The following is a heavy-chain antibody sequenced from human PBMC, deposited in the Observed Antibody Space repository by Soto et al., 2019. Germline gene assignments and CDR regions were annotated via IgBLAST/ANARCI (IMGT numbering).Heavy chain of an antibody. CDR2: ISYDGSNK. J-gene: IGHJ5*02. CDR3: AKEFPMVRGVIITWPDGFDP. D-gene: IGHD3-10*01. V-gene: IGHV3-30*18. CDR1: GFTFSSYG. Sequence: GSLRLSCAASGFTFSSYGMHWVRQAPGKGLEWVAVISYDGSNKYYADSVKGRFTISRDNSKNTLYLQMNSLRAEDTAVYYCAKEFPMVRGVIITWPDGFDPWGQGTLVTVSS.